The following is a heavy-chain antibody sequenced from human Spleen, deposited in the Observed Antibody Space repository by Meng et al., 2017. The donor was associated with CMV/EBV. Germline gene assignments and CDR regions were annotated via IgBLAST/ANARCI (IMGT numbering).Heavy chain of an antibody. CDR2: IYYSGST. V-gene: IGHV4-59*01. CDR1: GGSISSYY. Sequence: SETLSLTCTVSGGSISSYYWSWIRQPPGKGLEWIGYIYYSGSTNYNPSLKSRVTISVDTSKNQFSLKPSSVTAADTAVYYCARDLRIEQLGENYYYYYGMDVWGQGTTVTVSS. D-gene: IGHD6-13*01. CDR3: ARDLRIEQLGENYYYYYGMDV. J-gene: IGHJ6*02.